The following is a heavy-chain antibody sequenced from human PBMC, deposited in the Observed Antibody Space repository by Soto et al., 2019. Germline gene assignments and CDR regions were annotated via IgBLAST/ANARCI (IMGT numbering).Heavy chain of an antibody. D-gene: IGHD3-22*01. Sequence: PGGSLRLSCAASGFTFSSYWMSWVRQAPGKGLEWVANIKQDGSEKYYVDSVKGRFTISRDNAKNSLYLQMNSLRAEDTAVYYCARFYYDSSGYLPSPYYYYYGMDVSGQGTTVTVS. CDR3: ARFYYDSSGYLPSPYYYYYGMDV. V-gene: IGHV3-7*04. J-gene: IGHJ6*02. CDR2: IKQDGSEK. CDR1: GFTFSSYW.